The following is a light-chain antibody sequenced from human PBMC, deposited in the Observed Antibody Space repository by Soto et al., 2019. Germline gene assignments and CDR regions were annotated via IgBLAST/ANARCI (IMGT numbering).Light chain of an antibody. CDR3: SSYTSSSTL. CDR1: STDVGSYNY. J-gene: IGLJ1*01. Sequence: QSVLTQPASVSGSPGQSITISCTGTSTDVGSYNYVSWYQQHPGKAPKLMIYAVRDRPSGISSRFSGSKSGNTASLTISGLQTEDEADYYCSSYTSSSTLFGTGTKVHRP. CDR2: AVR. V-gene: IGLV2-14*01.